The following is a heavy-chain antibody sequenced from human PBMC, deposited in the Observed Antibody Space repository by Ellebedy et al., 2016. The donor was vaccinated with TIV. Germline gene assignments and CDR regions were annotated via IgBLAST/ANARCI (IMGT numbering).Heavy chain of an antibody. J-gene: IGHJ4*02. CDR1: GFTFSNYW. CDR2: IKQDGSEK. D-gene: IGHD2-21*01. CDR3: AREVGGGGAY. V-gene: IGHV3-7*01. Sequence: GGSLRLSXAASGFTFSNYWMSWVRQAPGKGLEWVANIKQDGSEKHYVDSVKGRFTISRDNAKSSLYLQMNSLRGEDTAVYYCAREVGGGGAYWGQGTLVTVSS.